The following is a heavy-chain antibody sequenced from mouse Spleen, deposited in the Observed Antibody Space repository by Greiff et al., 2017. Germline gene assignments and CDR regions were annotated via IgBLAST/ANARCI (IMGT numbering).Heavy chain of an antibody. V-gene: IGHV1-14*01. CDR2: INPYNDGT. CDR3: ARCEYYGSRGGAMDY. CDR1: GYTFTSYV. D-gene: IGHD1-1*01. J-gene: IGHJ4*01. Sequence: EVQLQQSGPELVKPGASVKMSCKASGYTFTSYVMHWVKQKPGQGLEWIGYINPYNDGTKYNEKFKGKATLTSDKSSSTAYMELSSLTSEDSAVYYCARCEYYGSRGGAMDYWGQGTSVTVSS.